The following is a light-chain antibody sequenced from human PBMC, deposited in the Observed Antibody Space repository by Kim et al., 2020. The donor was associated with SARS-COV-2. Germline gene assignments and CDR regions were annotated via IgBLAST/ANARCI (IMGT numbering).Light chain of an antibody. CDR1: QHIATW. V-gene: IGKV1-12*01. J-gene: IGKJ1*01. CDR2: PAS. Sequence: DIQMTQSPSSVSASVGDRVTITCRASQHIATWLAWYQQKPGKVPKLLMYPASSLQSGVPSRFSGSGSGTDFTLTISSLQPEDFATYYCQQGSSFPLTFGQGTKVDI. CDR3: QQGSSFPLT.